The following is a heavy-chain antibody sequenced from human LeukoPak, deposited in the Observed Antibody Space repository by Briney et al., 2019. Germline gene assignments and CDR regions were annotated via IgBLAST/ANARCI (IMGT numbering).Heavy chain of an antibody. CDR3: AKDRSVAAADYDFDY. J-gene: IGHJ4*02. Sequence: GGSLRLSCAASGFIFSNSAMNWVRQAPGKGLEWVAVISYDGSDKYYADSVKGRFTISRDNSKNTLYLQMNSLKAEDTAVYYCAKDRSVAAADYDFDYWGQGTLVTVSS. CDR2: ISYDGSDK. V-gene: IGHV3-30*18. D-gene: IGHD6-13*01. CDR1: GFIFSNSA.